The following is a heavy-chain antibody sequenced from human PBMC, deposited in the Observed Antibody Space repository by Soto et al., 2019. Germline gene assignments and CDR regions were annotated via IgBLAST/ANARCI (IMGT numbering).Heavy chain of an antibody. V-gene: IGHV3-23*01. CDR2: ISDSSTST. J-gene: IGHJ5*02. D-gene: IGHD3-3*01. Sequence: EVQLLESGGGLVQPGGSLRLSCAASGFTFSRFSMSWVRQAPGKGLEWVSGISDSSTSTYYADSVKGRSTISRDNSKNTLYLQMNSLRVEDTAVYFCAKGAPFWSLDWFDPWGQGTLVTVSS. CDR1: GFTFSRFS. CDR3: AKGAPFWSLDWFDP.